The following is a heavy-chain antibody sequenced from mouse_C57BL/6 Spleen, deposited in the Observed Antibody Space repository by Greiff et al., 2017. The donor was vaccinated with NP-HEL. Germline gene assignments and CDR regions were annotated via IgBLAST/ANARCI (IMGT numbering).Heavy chain of an antibody. J-gene: IGHJ3*01. Sequence: EVQLKESGGGLVKPGGSLKLSCAASGFTFSSYAMSWVRQTPEKRLEWVATISDGGSYTYYPDNVKGRFTISRDNAKNNLYLQMSHLKSEDTAMYYCARSSLITTVVAEGLGLAYWGQGTLVTVSA. D-gene: IGHD1-1*01. CDR2: ISDGGSYT. CDR1: GFTFSSYA. V-gene: IGHV5-4*01. CDR3: ARSSLITTVVAEGLGLAY.